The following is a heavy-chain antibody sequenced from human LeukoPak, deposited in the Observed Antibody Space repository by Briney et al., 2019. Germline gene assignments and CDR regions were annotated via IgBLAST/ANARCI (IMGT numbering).Heavy chain of an antibody. Sequence: SVTVSCKASGGTFSSYAISWVRQAPGQGLEWMGGIIPIFGTANYAQKFQGRVTITTDESTSTAYMELSSLRSEDTAVYYCARGAQYYYDSSGYYYWGQGTLVTVSS. CDR1: GGTFSSYA. CDR2: IIPIFGTA. CDR3: ARGAQYYYDSSGYYY. D-gene: IGHD3-22*01. V-gene: IGHV1-69*05. J-gene: IGHJ4*02.